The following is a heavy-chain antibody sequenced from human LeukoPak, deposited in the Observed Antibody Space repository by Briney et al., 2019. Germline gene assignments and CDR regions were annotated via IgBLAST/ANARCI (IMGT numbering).Heavy chain of an antibody. J-gene: IGHJ1*01. D-gene: IGHD1-26*01. CDR3: ARALVGATTTAYAEYFRH. V-gene: IGHV1-18*01. CDR2: ISAYNGNT. Sequence: ASVKVSCKASGYTFTSYGISWVRQAPGQGLEWMGWISAYNGNTNYAQKLQGRVTMTTDTSTSTAYMELRSLRSDDTAVYYCARALVGATTTAYAEYFRHWGQGTLVTVSS. CDR1: GYTFTSYG.